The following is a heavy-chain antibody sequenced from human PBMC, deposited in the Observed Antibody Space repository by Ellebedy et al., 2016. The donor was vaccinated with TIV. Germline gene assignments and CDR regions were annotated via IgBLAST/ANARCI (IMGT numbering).Heavy chain of an antibody. V-gene: IGHV3-33*08. D-gene: IGHD2-21*02. J-gene: IGHJ4*02. Sequence: GESLKISCAASGFTFSSYGMHWVRQAPGKGLEWVAVIWYDGSNKYYADSVKGRFTISRYNSKNTLYLQMNSLRAEETAVYYCARDQLRCGGDCYSAPRYYFDYWGQGTLVTVSS. CDR3: ARDQLRCGGDCYSAPRYYFDY. CDR2: IWYDGSNK. CDR1: GFTFSSYG.